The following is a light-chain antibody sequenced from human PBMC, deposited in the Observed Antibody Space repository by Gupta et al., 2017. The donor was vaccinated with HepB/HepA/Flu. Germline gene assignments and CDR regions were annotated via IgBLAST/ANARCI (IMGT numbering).Light chain of an antibody. V-gene: IGKV3-15*01. CDR3: RQYNSWSPIT. CDR1: QSVSSN. Sequence: EIVMTQSPATLSVSPGERATLSCRASQSVSSNLAWYQQKPGQAPRLLIYGASTRATSIPARFSSSGSGTEFTLTISSIQADDFSVYYCRQYNSWSPITFGQGTRLEIK. J-gene: IGKJ5*01. CDR2: GAS.